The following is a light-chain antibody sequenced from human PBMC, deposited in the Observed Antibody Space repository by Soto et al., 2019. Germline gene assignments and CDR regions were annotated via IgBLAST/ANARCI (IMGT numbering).Light chain of an antibody. CDR2: DVS. Sequence: QSALTQPASVSGSPGQSITISCTGTSSDVGGYNHVSWYQQHPGKAPKLMIYDVSKRPSGVSSRFSGSKSGNTASLTISGLQADDEADYYCCSYAGSSSTVVFGGGTKLTVL. V-gene: IGLV2-23*02. J-gene: IGLJ2*01. CDR3: CSYAGSSSTVV. CDR1: SSDVGGYNH.